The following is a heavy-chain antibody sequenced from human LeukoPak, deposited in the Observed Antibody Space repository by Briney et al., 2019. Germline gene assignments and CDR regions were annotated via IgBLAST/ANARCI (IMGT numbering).Heavy chain of an antibody. D-gene: IGHD3-22*01. CDR2: IYYSGST. CDR3: ARGHYYDSSGYYYVGPGAIDY. J-gene: IGHJ4*02. Sequence: NPSETLSLTCTVSGGSISSYYWSWIRQPPGKGLEWIGYIYYSGSTNYNPSLKSRVTISVDTSKNQFSLKLSSVTAADTAVYYCARGHYYDSSGYYYVGPGAIDYWGQGTLVTVSS. V-gene: IGHV4-59*01. CDR1: GGSISSYY.